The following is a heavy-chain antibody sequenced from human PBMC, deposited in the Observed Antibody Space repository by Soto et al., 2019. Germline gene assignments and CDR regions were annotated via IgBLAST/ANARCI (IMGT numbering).Heavy chain of an antibody. CDR2: ISSSGNS. CDR3: ARDIRGFSRAFDS. D-gene: IGHD5-18*01. CDR1: GDPVSSDDFY. J-gene: IGHJ4*02. Sequence: SETLSLTCTVSGDPVSSDDFYWTWIRQPPGKGLEWIGYISSSGNSNYNPSLKSRVTMSLETSTNQFSLKSTSVTPADTAVYYCARDIRGFSRAFDSWGQGALVTVSS. V-gene: IGHV4-61*08.